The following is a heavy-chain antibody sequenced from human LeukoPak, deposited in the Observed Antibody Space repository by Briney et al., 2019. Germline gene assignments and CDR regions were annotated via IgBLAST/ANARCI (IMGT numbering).Heavy chain of an antibody. Sequence: SETLSLTCTVSGGSISSGGYYWSWIRQHPGKGLEWIGYIYYGGSTNYNPSLKSRVTISVDTSKNQFSLKLSSVTAADTAVYYCARAYCSGGSCFPVPYFDYWGQGTLVTVSS. J-gene: IGHJ4*02. CDR3: ARAYCSGGSCFPVPYFDY. D-gene: IGHD2-15*01. V-gene: IGHV4-61*08. CDR1: GGSISSGGYY. CDR2: IYYGGST.